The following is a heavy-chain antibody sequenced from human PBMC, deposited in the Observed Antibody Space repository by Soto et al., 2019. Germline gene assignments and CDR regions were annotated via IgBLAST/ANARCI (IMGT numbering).Heavy chain of an antibody. Sequence: TLSLTCSVSGAALNSGNYYWSWIRQVPGKGLEWIGHIYVTGAVDYNPSLRVRITISQDTSERQFSLNLRLVTAADTAVYYCARLRIATNNYKWFDPWGQGTQVTVSS. J-gene: IGHJ5*02. CDR1: GAALNSGNYY. CDR2: IYVTGAV. CDR3: ARLRIATNNYKWFDP. D-gene: IGHD2-21*01. V-gene: IGHV4-31*03.